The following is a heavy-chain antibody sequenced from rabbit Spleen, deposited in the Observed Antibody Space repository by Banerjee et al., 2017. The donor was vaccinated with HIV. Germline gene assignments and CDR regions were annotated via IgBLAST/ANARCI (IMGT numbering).Heavy chain of an antibody. CDR2: ISAGSSGST. J-gene: IGHJ4*01. Sequence: QSLEESGGDLVKPGASLTLTCTASGLSLSSNPIHWVRQAPGKGLEWIGAISAGSSGSTYYASWAKGRFTSSKTSSTTVTLQMSSLTAADTATYFCARRATNSGWCLDLWGQGTLVTVS. D-gene: IGHD1-1*01. V-gene: IGHV1S40*01. CDR1: GLSLSSNPI. CDR3: ARRATNSGWCLDL.